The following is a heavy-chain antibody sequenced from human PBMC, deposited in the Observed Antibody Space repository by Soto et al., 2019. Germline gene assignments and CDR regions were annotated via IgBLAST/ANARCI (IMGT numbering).Heavy chain of an antibody. D-gene: IGHD2-21*02. CDR1: GGSISSSSYY. J-gene: IGHJ4*02. CDR2: IYYSGST. CDR3: ASPYYCGGDCSPFDY. V-gene: IGHV4-39*01. Sequence: PSETLSLTCTVSGGSISSSSYYWGWIRQPPGKGLEWIGSIYYSGSTYYNPSLKSRVTISVDTSKNQFSLKLSSVTAADTAVYYCASPYYCGGDCSPFDYWGQGTLVNVSS.